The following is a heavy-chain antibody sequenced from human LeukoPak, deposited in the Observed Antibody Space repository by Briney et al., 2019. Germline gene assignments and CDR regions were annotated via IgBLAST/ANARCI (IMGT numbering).Heavy chain of an antibody. D-gene: IGHD5-24*01. V-gene: IGHV1-3*01. CDR3: ARSNDGDY. Sequence: GASVKVSCKASGYTFSTYAIHWVRQAPGQRLEWMGWINAGNGNTRYSQKFQGRVTITRDTSASTAYMEPSSLTSEDTAVYYCARSNDGDYWGQGTLVTVSS. J-gene: IGHJ4*02. CDR2: INAGNGNT. CDR1: GYTFSTYA.